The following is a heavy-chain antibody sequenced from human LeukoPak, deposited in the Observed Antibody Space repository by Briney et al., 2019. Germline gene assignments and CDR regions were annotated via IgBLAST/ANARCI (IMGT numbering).Heavy chain of an antibody. CDR1: GFTFSNHW. CDR2: INPDGSEK. V-gene: IGHV3-7*05. CDR3: ARDWADYSSTCMDY. J-gene: IGHJ4*02. Sequence: GGSLRLSCAASGFTFSNHWMSWVRQAPGKGLEWVGNINPDGSEKYYVDSLKGGFTISRDNAKNSLYLQMNSLRVEDTAVYYCARDWADYSSTCMDYWGQGTLVTASP. D-gene: IGHD6-13*01.